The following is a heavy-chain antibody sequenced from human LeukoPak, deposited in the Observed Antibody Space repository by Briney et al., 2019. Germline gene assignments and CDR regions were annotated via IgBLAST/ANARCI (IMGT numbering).Heavy chain of an antibody. D-gene: IGHD1-7*01. CDR2: ISGSGGST. CDR3: AKGGIQPWNYYFDY. CDR1: GFTFSSYA. V-gene: IGHV3-23*01. Sequence: GGSLRLSCAASGFTFSSYAMSWVRQAPGKGLEWVSAISGSGGSTYYADSVKGRFTISRDNSKNTVSLQMNSLRGEDAAVYYCAKGGIQPWNYYFDYWGQGTQVTVSS. J-gene: IGHJ4*02.